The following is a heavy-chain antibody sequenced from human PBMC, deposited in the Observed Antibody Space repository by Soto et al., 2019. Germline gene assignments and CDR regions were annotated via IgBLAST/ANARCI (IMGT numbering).Heavy chain of an antibody. Sequence: EVQLVESGGGLVQPGGSLRLSCAVSGITFGPPWMNWVRQTPGKGLEWVAIITQDGSEKIYVDSVKGRFTISRDNAKNSLYLQMNSLRAEAAAIYYCVGGYGWLGDFGGQGTLVTVSS. CDR2: ITQDGSEK. CDR3: VGGYGWLGDF. D-gene: IGHD6-19*01. V-gene: IGHV3-7*05. CDR1: GITFGPPW. J-gene: IGHJ4*02.